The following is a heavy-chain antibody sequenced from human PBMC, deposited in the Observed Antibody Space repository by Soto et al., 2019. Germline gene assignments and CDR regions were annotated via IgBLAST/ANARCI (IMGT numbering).Heavy chain of an antibody. CDR2: INAGNGNT. CDR1: GYTFTSYA. CDR3: ARGPSSSWYFGSFDY. V-gene: IGHV1-3*01. J-gene: IGHJ4*02. Sequence: ASVKVSCKASGYTFTSYAMHWVRQAPGQRLEWMGWINAGNGNTKYSQKFQGRVTITRDKSASPAYMELSSLRSEDTAVYYCARGPSSSWYFGSFDYWGQGTLVTVSS. D-gene: IGHD6-13*01.